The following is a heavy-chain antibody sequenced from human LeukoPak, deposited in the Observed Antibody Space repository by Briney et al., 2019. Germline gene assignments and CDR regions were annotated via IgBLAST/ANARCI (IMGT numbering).Heavy chain of an antibody. CDR2: ISGSGGRL. CDR1: GFTFNNHA. J-gene: IGHJ3*02. CDR3: AKDGSDIYVRGAFDI. Sequence: GGSLRLSCAASGFTFNNHAMSWVRLAPGKGLEWVSGISGSGGRLFHADSVKGRFTISRDNSKNTLYLQMNSLRVEDTAVYYCAKDGSDIYVRGAFDIWGQGTMVTVSS. D-gene: IGHD1-26*01. V-gene: IGHV3-23*01.